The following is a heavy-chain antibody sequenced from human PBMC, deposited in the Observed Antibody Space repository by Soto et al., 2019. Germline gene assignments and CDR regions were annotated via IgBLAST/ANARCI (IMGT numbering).Heavy chain of an antibody. Sequence: PGGSLRLSCAASGFTFSSYAMHWVRQAPGKGLEWVAVISYDGSNKYYADSVKGRFTISRDNSKNTLYLQMNSLRAEDTAVYYCAXVGDKQQLVDYYYGMDVWGQGTTVTVSS. CDR1: GFTFSSYA. V-gene: IGHV3-30-3*01. J-gene: IGHJ6*02. CDR2: ISYDGSNK. D-gene: IGHD6-13*01. CDR3: AXVGDKQQLVDYYYGMDV.